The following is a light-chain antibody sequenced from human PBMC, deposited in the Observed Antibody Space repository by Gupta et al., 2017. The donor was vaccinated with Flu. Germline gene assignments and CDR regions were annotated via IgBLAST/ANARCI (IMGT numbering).Light chain of an antibody. V-gene: IGLV1-40*01. CDR3: QSYDNSLSGSKV. J-gene: IGLJ3*02. CDR2: GNS. Sequence: QPVLTQPPSVSGAPGQRVTISCTGSSFNIGAGYDVHWYQQIPGTAPKVLIYGNSNRPSGVPDRFSGSKSVTSASLAITGLQAEDEADYYCQSYDNSLSGSKVFGGGTKLTVL. CDR1: SFNIGAGYD.